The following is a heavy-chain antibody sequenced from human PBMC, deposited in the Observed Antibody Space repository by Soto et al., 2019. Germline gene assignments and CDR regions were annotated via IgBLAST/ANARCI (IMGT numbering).Heavy chain of an antibody. CDR3: ARLGDYYQAFDY. V-gene: IGHV4-30-2*01. D-gene: IGHD3-22*01. CDR1: GGSISSGGYS. Sequence: PSETLSLTCAVSGGSISSGGYSWSWIRQPPGKGLEWIGYIYHSGSTYYNPSLKSRVTISVDRSKNQFSLNLSSVTAADTAVYYCARLGDYYQAFDYWGHGALVTVSS. J-gene: IGHJ4*01. CDR2: IYHSGST.